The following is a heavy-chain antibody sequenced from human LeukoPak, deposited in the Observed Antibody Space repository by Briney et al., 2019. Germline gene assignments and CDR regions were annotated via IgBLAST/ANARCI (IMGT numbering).Heavy chain of an antibody. V-gene: IGHV3-64D*06. J-gene: IGHJ4*02. CDR3: VRGTGY. CDR2: ISSNGDNT. Sequence: GGSLRLSCSVSGFTFSTYVMHWVRQAPGKGLEYVSAISSNGDNTYYADSAKGRFTISRDNSKNTLYLLMSSLRADDTAVYYCVRGTGYWGQGTLVTVSS. CDR1: GFTFSTYV.